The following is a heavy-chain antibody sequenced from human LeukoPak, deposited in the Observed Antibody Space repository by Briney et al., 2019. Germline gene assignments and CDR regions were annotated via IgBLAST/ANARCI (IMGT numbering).Heavy chain of an antibody. CDR1: GGSISSYY. Sequence: PLETLSLTCTVSGGSISSYYWSWIRQPPGKGLEWIGYIYYSGSTNYNPSLKSRVTISVDTSKNQFSLKLSSVTAADTAVYCCARVRYSSSWTFDYWGQGTLVTVSS. CDR2: IYYSGST. V-gene: IGHV4-59*01. CDR3: ARVRYSSSWTFDY. J-gene: IGHJ4*02. D-gene: IGHD6-13*01.